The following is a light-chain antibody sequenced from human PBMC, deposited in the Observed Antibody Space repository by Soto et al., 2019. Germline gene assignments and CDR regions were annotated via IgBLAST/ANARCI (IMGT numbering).Light chain of an antibody. Sequence: DIQMTQSPTTLSASVGDRVTINCRASQSVGTWLAWYQQKPGRAPKLLIYDVSTLESGVPSRFSGSGSGTDFTLTISSLQPEDVATYYCQKYNSAVDTFGGGTKVDIK. J-gene: IGKJ4*01. CDR2: DVS. V-gene: IGKV1-5*01. CDR1: QSVGTW. CDR3: QKYNSAVDT.